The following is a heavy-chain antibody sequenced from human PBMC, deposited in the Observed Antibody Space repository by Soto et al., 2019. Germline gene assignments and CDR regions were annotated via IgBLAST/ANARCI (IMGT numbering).Heavy chain of an antibody. CDR1: GFTLSDHY. Sequence: QVQLVESGGGLVKPGGSLTLSCATSGFTLSDHYLSWIRLAPGKGLEWVSYISGSGTTIYYADSVRGRFTVSRDNAKNSLYLQMNNLRVEDTRIFLRARDAKPELYIFLHVWGQGTTVTVSS. V-gene: IGHV3-11*01. D-gene: IGHD2-2*01. CDR2: ISGSGTTI. CDR3: ARDAKPELYIFLHV. J-gene: IGHJ6*02.